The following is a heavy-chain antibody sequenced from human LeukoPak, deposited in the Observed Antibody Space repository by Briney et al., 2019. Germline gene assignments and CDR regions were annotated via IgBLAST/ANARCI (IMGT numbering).Heavy chain of an antibody. CDR1: GGSISSYY. Sequence: SETLSLTCTVSGGSISSYYWSWIRQPPGKGLEWIGYIYYSGSTNYNPSLKSRATISVDTSKNQFSLKLSSVTAADTAVYYCARSGLYCSGGSCYSSAWFDPWGQGTLVTVSS. CDR3: ARSGLYCSGGSCYSSAWFDP. CDR2: IYYSGST. V-gene: IGHV4-59*01. D-gene: IGHD2-15*01. J-gene: IGHJ5*02.